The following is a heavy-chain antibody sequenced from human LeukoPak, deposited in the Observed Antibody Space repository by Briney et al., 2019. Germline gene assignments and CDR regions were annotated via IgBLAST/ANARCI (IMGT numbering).Heavy chain of an antibody. CDR3: ARTLGYCSSTSCPMDV. Sequence: PSQTLSLTCTVSGGSISSGDYYWSWLRQPPGTGLEWIGYIYYSGSTYYNPSLKSRVTISVDTSKNQFSLKLSSVTAADTAVYYCARTLGYCSSTSCPMDVWGQGTTVTVSS. CDR1: GGSISSGDYY. CDR2: IYYSGST. J-gene: IGHJ6*02. V-gene: IGHV4-30-4*01. D-gene: IGHD2-2*01.